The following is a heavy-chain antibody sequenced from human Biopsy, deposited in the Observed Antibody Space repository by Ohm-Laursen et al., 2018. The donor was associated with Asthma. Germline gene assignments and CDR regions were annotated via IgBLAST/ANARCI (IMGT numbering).Heavy chain of an antibody. Sequence: TLSLTCTVSGGSISSGAYYWSWVRQPPGKGLEWIGYIYYIGSTYYNPSLKSRVAISLDTSKNQFSLKLSSVTAADTAVYFCARVVSYGDIYFGIDVWGPGNTVVVSS. CDR1: GGSISSGAYY. D-gene: IGHD4-17*01. J-gene: IGHJ6*02. CDR2: IYYIGST. CDR3: ARVVSYGDIYFGIDV. V-gene: IGHV4-30-4*01.